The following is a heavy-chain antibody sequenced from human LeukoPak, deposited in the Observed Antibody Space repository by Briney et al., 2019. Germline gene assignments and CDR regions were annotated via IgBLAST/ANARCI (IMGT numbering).Heavy chain of an antibody. CDR2: IVVGSGNT. CDR1: GFTFTSSA. CDR3: ARGRSDILTGYYNRFDP. Sequence: SVKVSCKASGFTFTSSAMQWVRQARGQRLEWIGWIVVGSGNTNYAQKFQERVTITRNTSISTAYMELSSLRSEDTAVYYCARGRSDILTGYYNRFDPWGQGTLVTVSS. V-gene: IGHV1-58*02. D-gene: IGHD3-9*01. J-gene: IGHJ5*02.